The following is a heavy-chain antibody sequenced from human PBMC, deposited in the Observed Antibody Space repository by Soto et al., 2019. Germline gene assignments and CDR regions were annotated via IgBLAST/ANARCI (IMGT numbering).Heavy chain of an antibody. Sequence: RASVKVSCKASGFTFTSSAVQWVRQARGQRLEWIGWIVVGSGNTNYAQKFQERVTITRDMSTSTAYMELSSLRSEDTAVYYCAAEREAVYVNYYGMDVWGQRTTVTVSS. J-gene: IGHJ6*02. V-gene: IGHV1-58*01. CDR3: AAEREAVYVNYYGMDV. D-gene: IGHD2-8*01. CDR2: IVVGSGNT. CDR1: GFTFTSSA.